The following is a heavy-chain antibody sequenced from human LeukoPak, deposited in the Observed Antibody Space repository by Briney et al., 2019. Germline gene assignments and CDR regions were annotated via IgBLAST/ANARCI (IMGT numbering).Heavy chain of an antibody. J-gene: IGHJ5*02. CDR3: AKDRSRDLVVGYNWFDP. V-gene: IGHV3-30*02. Sequence: PGGSLRLSCAAAGFTFSIYGMHWVRQAPGKGLEWVAFIRYDGSNKYYTDSVKGRFAISRDNSKNTLYLQMNSLRAEDTAVYYCAKDRSRDLVVGYNWFDPWGQGTLVIVSS. CDR2: IRYDGSNK. D-gene: IGHD2-15*01. CDR1: GFTFSIYG.